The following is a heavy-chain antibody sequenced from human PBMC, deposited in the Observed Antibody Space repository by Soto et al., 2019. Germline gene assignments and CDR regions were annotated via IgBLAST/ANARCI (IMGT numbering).Heavy chain of an antibody. V-gene: IGHV3-30*18. CDR1: GFTFSSYG. CDR2: ISYDGSNK. Sequence: GGSLRLSCAASGFTFSSYGMHWVRQAPGKGLEWVAVISYDGSNKYYADSVKGRFTISRDNSKNTLYLQMNSLRAEDTAVYYCAKDGFCANGVGYLYYYGMDVWGQGTTVTVSS. J-gene: IGHJ6*02. D-gene: IGHD2-8*01. CDR3: AKDGFCANGVGYLYYYGMDV.